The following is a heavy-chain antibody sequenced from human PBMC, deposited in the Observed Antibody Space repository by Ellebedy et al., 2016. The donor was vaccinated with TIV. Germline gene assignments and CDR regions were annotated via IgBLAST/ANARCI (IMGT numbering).Heavy chain of an antibody. CDR3: ARLMEVATVVYYYGMDV. Sequence: GGSLRLXXAASGFTFSHYAMHWVRQVPGKGLEWVAVMSFDGGQKYHADSVQGRFTISRDNSRNTLYLQMNSLRGEDTAVYYCARLMEVATVVYYYGMDVWGQGTTVTVSS. V-gene: IGHV3-30-3*01. CDR2: MSFDGGQK. D-gene: IGHD5-24*01. CDR1: GFTFSHYA. J-gene: IGHJ6*02.